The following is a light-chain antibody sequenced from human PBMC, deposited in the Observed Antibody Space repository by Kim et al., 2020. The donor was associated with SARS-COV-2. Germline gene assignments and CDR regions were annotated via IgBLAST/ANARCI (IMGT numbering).Light chain of an antibody. J-gene: IGKJ1*01. Sequence: SPRERAPPSRRASQSVSGTYLARGNQRPGQAPRLPIYGAPTRATGAPDTCSGSGSGTDFTLTITRLEPEDFAVYYCQQYGESPHTFGQGTKVDIK. V-gene: IGKV3-20*01. CDR1: QSVSGTY. CDR2: GAP. CDR3: QQYGESPHT.